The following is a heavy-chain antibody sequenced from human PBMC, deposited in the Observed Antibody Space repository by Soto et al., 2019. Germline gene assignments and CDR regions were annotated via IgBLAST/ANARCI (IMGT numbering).Heavy chain of an antibody. J-gene: IGHJ5*02. Sequence: LSLTCAVSGYSISSGYYWGWIRQPPGKGLEWIGSIYHSGSTYYNPSLKSRVTISVDTSKNQFSLKLSSVTAADTAVYYCARGSSGWREGWFDPWGQGISVTVSS. CDR1: GYSISSGYY. CDR2: IYHSGST. CDR3: ARGSSGWREGWFDP. V-gene: IGHV4-38-2*01. D-gene: IGHD6-19*01.